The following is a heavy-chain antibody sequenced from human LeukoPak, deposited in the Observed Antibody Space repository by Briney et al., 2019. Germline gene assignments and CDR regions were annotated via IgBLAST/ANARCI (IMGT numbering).Heavy chain of an antibody. J-gene: IGHJ4*02. D-gene: IGHD3-22*01. CDR2: INTNTGNP. CDR1: GYTFTSYG. Sequence: ASVKVSCKASGYTFTSYGISWVRQAPGQGLEWMGWINTNTGNPTYAQGFTGRFVFSLDTSVSTAYLQISSLKAEDTAVYYCARTHYYDSSGYYFVPLDFDYWGQGTPVTVSS. V-gene: IGHV7-4-1*02. CDR3: ARTHYYDSSGYYFVPLDFDY.